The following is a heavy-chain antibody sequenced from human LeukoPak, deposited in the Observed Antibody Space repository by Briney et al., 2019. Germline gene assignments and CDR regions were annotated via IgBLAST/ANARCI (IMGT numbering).Heavy chain of an antibody. CDR3: SAGSVDYYYYYGMDV. V-gene: IGHV4-59*08. J-gene: IGHJ6*02. CDR1: GGSISSYY. CDR2: IYYSEST. Sequence: SETLSLTCTVSGGSISSYYWSWIRQPPGKGLEWIGYIYYSESTNYNPSLKSRATISVDTSKNQYSLKLSSVTAADTAVYYCSAGSVDYYYYYGMDVWGQGTTVTVSS. D-gene: IGHD6-13*01.